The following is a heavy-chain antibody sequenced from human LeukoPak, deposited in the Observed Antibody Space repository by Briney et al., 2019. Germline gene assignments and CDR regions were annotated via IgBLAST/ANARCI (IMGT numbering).Heavy chain of an antibody. D-gene: IGHD6-13*01. J-gene: IGHJ4*02. V-gene: IGHV4-38-2*02. CDR3: ARDTAAAGTDY. Sequence: SETLSLTCTVSGYSISSGYYWGWLRQPPGKGLEWIGSIYHSGSTYYNPSLKRRVTISVDTSKNQFSLKLSSVTAADTAVYYCARDTAAAGTDYWGQGTLVTVSS. CDR1: GYSISSGYY. CDR2: IYHSGST.